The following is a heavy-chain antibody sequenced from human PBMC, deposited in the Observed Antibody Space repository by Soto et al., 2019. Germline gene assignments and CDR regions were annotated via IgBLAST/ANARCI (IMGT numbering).Heavy chain of an antibody. CDR3: ARGAYCNGSSCHRYGLDV. V-gene: IGHV3-30-3*01. J-gene: IGHJ6*02. Sequence: GGSPRLSCAASGFTFSSYAMHWVRQAPGKGLEWVAVMSYDGTNKYYADSVKGRFTISRDSSKNTLDLQMNSLRGEDTAVYYCARGAYCNGSSCHRYGLDVWGQGTTVTVSS. CDR1: GFTFSSYA. CDR2: MSYDGTNK. D-gene: IGHD2-2*01.